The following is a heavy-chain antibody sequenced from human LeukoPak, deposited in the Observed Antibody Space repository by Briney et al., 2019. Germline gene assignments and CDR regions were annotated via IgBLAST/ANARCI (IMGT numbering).Heavy chain of an antibody. V-gene: IGHV1-46*01. CDR3: ARAVYCSGGSCYSGNWFDP. J-gene: IGHJ5*02. D-gene: IGHD2-15*01. CDR2: INPSGGST. Sequence: PRASVKVSCKASGYTLTSYYMHWVRHAPRQGLERMGIINPSGGSTSYAQKFQGRVTMTRDTSTSTVYMELSRLRSEETAVYYCARAVYCSGGSCYSGNWFDPWGRGTLVTVSS. CDR1: GYTLTSYY.